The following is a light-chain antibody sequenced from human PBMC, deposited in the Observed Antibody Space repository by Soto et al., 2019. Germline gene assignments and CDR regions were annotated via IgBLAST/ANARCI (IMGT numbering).Light chain of an antibody. Sequence: AIRMTQSPSSFSASTGDRVTITCRASQGISSYLAWYQPKPGKAPKLLIYAASTLQSGVPSRFSGSRSGTDLTLNISCLQYEDFATYYCQQYYSYPLTFGGGTKVEIK. CDR2: AAS. V-gene: IGKV1-8*01. J-gene: IGKJ4*01. CDR1: QGISSY. CDR3: QQYYSYPLT.